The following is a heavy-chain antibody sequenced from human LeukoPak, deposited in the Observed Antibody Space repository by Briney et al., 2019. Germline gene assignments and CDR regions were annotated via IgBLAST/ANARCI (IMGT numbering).Heavy chain of an antibody. Sequence: PGGSLRLSCATSGFIVSNYYMNWVRQAPGKGLECVSVIYNGGATYYADSVKGRFTISRDNSKNTLYLQMNGMRAEDTAVHFCAREFGSGPFDWGQGTLVTVSS. CDR2: IYNGGAT. V-gene: IGHV3-53*01. D-gene: IGHD2-15*01. CDR1: GFIVSNYY. CDR3: AREFGSGPFD. J-gene: IGHJ4*02.